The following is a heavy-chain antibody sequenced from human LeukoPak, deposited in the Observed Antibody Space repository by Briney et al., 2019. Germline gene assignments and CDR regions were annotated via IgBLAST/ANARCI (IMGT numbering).Heavy chain of an antibody. D-gene: IGHD4-17*01. Sequence: ASVKVSCKASGYTFTSYGISWVRQAPEQGLEWMGWISAYNGNTNYAQQLQGRVTMTTDTSTSTAYMELRSLRSDDTAVYYCARGRGYGDYVDFDYWGQGTLVTVSS. CDR2: ISAYNGNT. J-gene: IGHJ4*02. CDR1: GYTFTSYG. V-gene: IGHV1-18*01. CDR3: ARGRGYGDYVDFDY.